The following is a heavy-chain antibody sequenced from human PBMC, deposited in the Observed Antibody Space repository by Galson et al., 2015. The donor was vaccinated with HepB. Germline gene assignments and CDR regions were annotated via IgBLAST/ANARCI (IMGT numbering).Heavy chain of an antibody. J-gene: IGHJ4*02. CDR1: GFTFSSYG. Sequence: SLRLSCAASGFTFSSYGMHWVRQAPGKGLEWVAVIWYDGTNKYYADSVRGRFTISRDNSKNTLYLQMNSLRAEDTAVYYCASQIVGSTSVDYWGQGTLVTASS. CDR3: ASQIVGSTSVDY. D-gene: IGHD1-26*01. V-gene: IGHV3-33*08. CDR2: IWYDGTNK.